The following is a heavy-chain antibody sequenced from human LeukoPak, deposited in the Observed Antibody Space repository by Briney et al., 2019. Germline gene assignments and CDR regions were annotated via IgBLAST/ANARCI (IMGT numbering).Heavy chain of an antibody. CDR2: INPNSGGT. V-gene: IGHV1-2*07. J-gene: IGHJ4*02. D-gene: IGHD6-13*01. Sequence: GSVNVSCKASGYTFTGYYMHWVRQAPGQGVEWVGWINPNSGGTNYAHKFQGRVTMTRETPISTAYRDVSRLRSDDTAVYYCARDVVPITAAQYYFDYWGQGTLVTVSS. CDR1: GYTFTGYY. CDR3: ARDVVPITAAQYYFDY.